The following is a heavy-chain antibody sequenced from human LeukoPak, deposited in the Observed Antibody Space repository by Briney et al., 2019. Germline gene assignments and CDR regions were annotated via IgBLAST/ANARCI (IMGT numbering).Heavy chain of an antibody. CDR3: ARDFYGGYTSGYYFDY. J-gene: IGHJ4*02. CDR2: IYYSGST. Sequence: PSETLSLTCTVSGGSISSYYWSWIRQPPGKGLEWIGYIYYSGSTNYNPSLKSRVTISVDTSKNQFSLKLSSVTAADPAVYYCARDFYGGYTSGYYFDYWGQGILVTVSS. V-gene: IGHV4-59*12. D-gene: IGHD5-18*01. CDR1: GGSISSYY.